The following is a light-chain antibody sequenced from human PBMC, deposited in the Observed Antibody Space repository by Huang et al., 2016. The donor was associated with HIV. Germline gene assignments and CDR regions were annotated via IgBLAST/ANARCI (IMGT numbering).Light chain of an antibody. J-gene: IGKJ2*01. CDR1: QNISNW. CDR3: QHYSTHLYT. CDR2: RSS. Sequence: DIQMNQSPSTLSTSVGDRVNITCRAIQNISNWLAWYQLRPGQAPKLRIYRSSTLGTGVASRFSGSGSGTDFTLSISSLQPDDFASYYCQHYSTHLYTFGQGTKL. V-gene: IGKV1-5*03.